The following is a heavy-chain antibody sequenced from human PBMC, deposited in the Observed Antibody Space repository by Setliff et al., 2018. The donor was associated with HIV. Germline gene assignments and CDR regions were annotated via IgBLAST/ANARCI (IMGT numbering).Heavy chain of an antibody. CDR1: GGSISSSSDY. CDR3: AREYCSAGSCYSGL. Sequence: SETLSLTCTVSGGSISSSSDYWGWIRQPPGKGLEWIGYIYYSGSTYYNPSLKSRITISVDTSKNQFSLKLSSVTAADTAVYYCAREYCSAGSCYSGLWGQGMLVTVSS. V-gene: IGHV4-39*02. CDR2: IYYSGST. J-gene: IGHJ4*02. D-gene: IGHD2-15*01.